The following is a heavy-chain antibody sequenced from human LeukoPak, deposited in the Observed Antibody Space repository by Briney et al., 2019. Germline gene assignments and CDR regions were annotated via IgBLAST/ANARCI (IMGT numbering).Heavy chain of an antibody. J-gene: IGHJ4*02. CDR2: IFYSGST. CDR1: GGSLSGNY. Sequence: SETLSLTCTVSGGSLSGNYWSWIRQPPGKGLEWIGYIFYSGSTNYNPSLESRVTISVDTSKNQFSLKLSSVTAADTAVYYCAGHHPRNTVDFWGQGTLVTVSS. V-gene: IGHV4-59*08. D-gene: IGHD2/OR15-2a*01. CDR3: AGHHPRNTVDF.